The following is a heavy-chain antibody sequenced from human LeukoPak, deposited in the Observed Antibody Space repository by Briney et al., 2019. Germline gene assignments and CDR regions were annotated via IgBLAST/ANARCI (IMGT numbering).Heavy chain of an antibody. V-gene: IGHV4-34*01. CDR1: GGSFSGYY. CDR3: ASVGRTWDAFDI. Sequence: SETLSLTCAVYGGSFSGYYWSWIRQPPGKGLEWIGEINHSGSTNYNPSLKSRVTISVDTSKNQFSLKLSSVTAADTAVYYCASVGRTWDAFDIWGQGTVVTVSS. J-gene: IGHJ3*02. D-gene: IGHD2-15*01. CDR2: INHSGST.